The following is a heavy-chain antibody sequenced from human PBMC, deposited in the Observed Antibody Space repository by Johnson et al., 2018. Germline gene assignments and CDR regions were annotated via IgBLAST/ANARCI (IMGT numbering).Heavy chain of an antibody. CDR1: GFTFTNSW. CDR2: VKSKADGGTA. D-gene: IGHD3-3*01. Sequence: VQLQESGGGLVNPGGSLRLSCAASGFTFTNSWMNWVRQTPGKGLEWIGRVKSKADGGTADYAAPLKGRFIISRDDSKNTLFLQMNSLEIEDTARYYCTTGMFLGGYYTKGVAYFQHWGQGSLVTVSS. J-gene: IGHJ1*01. V-gene: IGHV3-15*07. CDR3: TTGMFLGGYYTKGVAYFQH.